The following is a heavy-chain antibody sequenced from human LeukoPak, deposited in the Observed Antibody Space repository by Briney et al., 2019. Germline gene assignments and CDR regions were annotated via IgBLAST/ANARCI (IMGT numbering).Heavy chain of an antibody. CDR1: GFTFSSYA. CDR2: ISGSGGST. Sequence: GGSLRLSCAASGFTFSSYAMSWVRQAPGKGLEWVSAISGSGGSTYYADSVKGRFTISRDNAKNSLYLQMNSLRAEDTAVYYCARLSNYYGSGSYYYYMDVWGKGTTVTVSS. CDR3: ARLSNYYGSGSYYYYMDV. J-gene: IGHJ6*03. V-gene: IGHV3-23*01. D-gene: IGHD3-10*01.